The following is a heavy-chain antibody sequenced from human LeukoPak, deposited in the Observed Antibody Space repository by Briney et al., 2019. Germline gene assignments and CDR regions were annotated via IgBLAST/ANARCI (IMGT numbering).Heavy chain of an antibody. CDR1: GYTFTSYG. D-gene: IGHD2-2*01. CDR2: ISAYNGNT. CDR3: ASLGYCSSTSCYADNYYYYGMDV. Sequence: GASVKVSCKASGYTFTSYGISWVRQAPGQGLEWMGWISAYNGNTSYAQKLQGRVTMTTDTSTSTAYMELRSLRSDDTAVYYCASLGYCSSTSCYADNYYYYGMDVWGQGTLVTVSS. V-gene: IGHV1-18*01. J-gene: IGHJ6*02.